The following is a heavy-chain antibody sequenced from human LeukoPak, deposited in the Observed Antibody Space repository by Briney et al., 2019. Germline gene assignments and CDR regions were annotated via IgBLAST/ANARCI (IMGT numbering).Heavy chain of an antibody. CDR3: ARSMIAFGGAIDY. J-gene: IGHJ4*02. CDR1: GFTFSSYS. D-gene: IGHD3-16*01. Sequence: GGSLRLSCAASGFTFSSYSVNWVRQAPGKGLELISYISSSSVTIYYADSVRGRFTFSRDNARNSLSLLMNSLRVEDTAVYYCARSMIAFGGAIDYWGQGTQVTVSS. V-gene: IGHV3-48*01. CDR2: ISSSSVTI.